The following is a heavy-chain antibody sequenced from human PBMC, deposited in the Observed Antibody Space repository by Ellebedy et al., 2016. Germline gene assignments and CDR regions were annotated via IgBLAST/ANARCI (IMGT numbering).Heavy chain of an antibody. CDR1: GYSISSGYY. CDR2: IYHSGST. J-gene: IGHJ4*02. V-gene: IGHV4-38-2*02. Sequence: SETLSLXXTVSGYSISSGYYWGWIRQPPGKGLEWIGSIYHSGSTYYNPSLKSRVTISVDTSKNQFSLKLSSVTAADTAVYYCARLGPYYDSSGYHKWGFDYWGQGTLVTVSS. D-gene: IGHD3-22*01. CDR3: ARLGPYYDSSGYHKWGFDY.